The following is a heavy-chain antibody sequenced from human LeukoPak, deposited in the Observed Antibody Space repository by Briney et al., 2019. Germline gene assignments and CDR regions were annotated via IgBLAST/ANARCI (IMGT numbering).Heavy chain of an antibody. Sequence: SVKVSCKASGDSISKFAVSWVRQAPGQGLQWMGGIIPIFGTADYAQKFQGRVTITADEATSTTYMELSSLKSEDTAIYYCTTRSCGAGACSSSFYYYYGLHFWGQGTTVSVSS. D-gene: IGHD3-16*01. CDR1: GDSISKFA. CDR2: IIPIFGTA. CDR3: TTRSCGAGACSSSFYYYYGLHF. J-gene: IGHJ6*02. V-gene: IGHV1-69*13.